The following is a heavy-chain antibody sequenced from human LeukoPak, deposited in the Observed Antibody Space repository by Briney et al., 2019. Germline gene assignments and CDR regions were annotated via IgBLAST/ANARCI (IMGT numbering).Heavy chain of an antibody. CDR1: GFTFSSYE. CDR3: ARVSGTVTLPLDY. Sequence: GGSLRLSCAASGFTFSSYEMNWVRQAPGKGLEWVSYISSSGSTIYYADSVKGRFTISRDNAKNSLYLQMNSLRAEDKAVYYCARVSGTVTLPLDYWGQGTLVTVSS. V-gene: IGHV3-48*03. CDR2: ISSSGSTI. J-gene: IGHJ4*02. D-gene: IGHD4-17*01.